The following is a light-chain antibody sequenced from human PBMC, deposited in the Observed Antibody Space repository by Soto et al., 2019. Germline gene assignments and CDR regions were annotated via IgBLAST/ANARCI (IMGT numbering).Light chain of an antibody. V-gene: IGKV3-20*01. Sequence: EIVLTQSPGTLSLSPGERATLSCRASQSVSSSYLAWYQQKPGQAPRLLIYGASSRATGIPDRFSGSGSGTDFTLTISRLEPEDFAVYYCQQYGSLPRTFGHGTEVEIK. CDR2: GAS. CDR3: QQYGSLPRT. CDR1: QSVSSSY. J-gene: IGKJ1*01.